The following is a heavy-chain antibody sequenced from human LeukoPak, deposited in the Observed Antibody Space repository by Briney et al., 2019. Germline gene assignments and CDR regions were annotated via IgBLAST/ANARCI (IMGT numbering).Heavy chain of an antibody. Sequence: GGSLRLSCAASGFTFFDYGMTWVRQAPGKGLDWVSSISGSGGSTYYADSVTGRFTISRDNSKNTVYLQMNSLRAEDTAIYFCARDERWIQFNYWGQGTLVTVSS. CDR1: GFTFFDYG. V-gene: IGHV3-23*01. CDR3: ARDERWIQFNY. J-gene: IGHJ4*02. D-gene: IGHD5-18*01. CDR2: ISGSGGST.